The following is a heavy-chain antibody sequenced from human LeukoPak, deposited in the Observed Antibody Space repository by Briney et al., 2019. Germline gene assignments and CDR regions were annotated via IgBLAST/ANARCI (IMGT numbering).Heavy chain of an antibody. D-gene: IGHD2-8*01. CDR2: IHYSGNS. CDR1: GDSVSGFY. J-gene: IGHJ5*01. Sequence: SETLSLICSVSGDSVSGFYWKWIRQSPGTGLEWIGNIHYSGNSNYNPSLKSRVTMSIDTSRNQFFLKLNSVTAADTAVYYCVLAPNSNWFDFWGQGTQVTVSS. V-gene: IGHV4-59*08. CDR3: VLAPNSNWFDF.